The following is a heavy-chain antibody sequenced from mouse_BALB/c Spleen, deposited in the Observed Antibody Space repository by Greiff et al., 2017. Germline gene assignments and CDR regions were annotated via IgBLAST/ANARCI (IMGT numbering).Heavy chain of an antibody. Sequence: EVQLVESGGGLVQPKGSLKLSCAASGFTFNTYAMNWVRQAPGKGLEWVARIRSKSNNYATYYADSVKDRFTISRDDSQSMLYLQMNNLKTEDTAMYYCVRHGVGQDYWGQGTTPTVSS. CDR3: VRHGVGQDY. CDR1: GFTFNTYA. V-gene: IGHV10-1*02. D-gene: IGHD3-3*01. J-gene: IGHJ2*01. CDR2: IRSKSNNYAT.